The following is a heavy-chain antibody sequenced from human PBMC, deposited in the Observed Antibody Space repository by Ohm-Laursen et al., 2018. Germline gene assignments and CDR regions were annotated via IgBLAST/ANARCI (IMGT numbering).Heavy chain of an antibody. CDR1: GGTFSSYA. V-gene: IGHV1-69*13. D-gene: IGHD6-6*01. J-gene: IGHJ4*02. Sequence: EASVKVSCKASGGTFSSYAISWVRQAPGQGPEWMGGIIPIFGTANYAQKFQGRVTITADESTSTAYMELSSLRSEDTAVYYCARGRKEYSSSLAAHWGQGTLVTVSS. CDR3: ARGRKEYSSSLAAH. CDR2: IIPIFGTA.